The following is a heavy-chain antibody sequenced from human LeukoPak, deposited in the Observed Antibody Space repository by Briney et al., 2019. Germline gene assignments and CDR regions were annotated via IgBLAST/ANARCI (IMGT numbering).Heavy chain of an antibody. CDR3: ARGCGSHGRDWFDP. V-gene: IGHV1-8*03. CDR2: MNSNSGNT. Sequence: ASVKVSCKGYGYTFINHDIDWVRQAAGQGLEWMGLMNSNSGNTGYAQKFQGRVTFTRDTSISTAYMELYSLTSDDTAVYYCARGCGSHGRDWFDPWGQGTLVTVSS. CDR1: GYTFINHD. J-gene: IGHJ5*02. D-gene: IGHD1-26*01.